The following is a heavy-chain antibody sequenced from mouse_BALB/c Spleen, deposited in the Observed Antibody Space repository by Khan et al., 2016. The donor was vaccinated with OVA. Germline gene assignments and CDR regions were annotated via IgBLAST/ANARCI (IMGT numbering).Heavy chain of an antibody. D-gene: IGHD2-14*01. V-gene: IGHV2-6-4*01. CDR1: GFSLSRYN. CDR2: IWGGGGT. CDR3: AGAYYRYDGYYAMDY. Sequence: QVQLQQSGPGLVAPSQSLSITCTVSGFSLSRYNIHWVRQPPGKGLEWLGMIWGGGGTDYNSTLKYRLNISKDNSKSHAFLKMNSLQTDDTAMYYCAGAYYRYDGYYAMDYWGQGTSVTVSS. J-gene: IGHJ4*01.